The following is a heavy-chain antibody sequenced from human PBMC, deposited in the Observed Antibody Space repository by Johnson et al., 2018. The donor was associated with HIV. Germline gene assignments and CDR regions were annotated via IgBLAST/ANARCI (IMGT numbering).Heavy chain of an antibody. J-gene: IGHJ3*02. V-gene: IGHV3-53*01. Sequence: VQLVESGGGVVQPGGSLRLSCAASGFTVSSNCMSWVRQAPGKGLEWVSVIYTGGNTYYADSLKGRFTISRDTSKNTLYLQMNSLRAEDTAVYYCARGLIIQLWLQAAFDIWGQGTMVTVSS. CDR1: GFTVSSNC. CDR2: IYTGGNT. CDR3: ARGLIIQLWLQAAFDI. D-gene: IGHD5-18*01.